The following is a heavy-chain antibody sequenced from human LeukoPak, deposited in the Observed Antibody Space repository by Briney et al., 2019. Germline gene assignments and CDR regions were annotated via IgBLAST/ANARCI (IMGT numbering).Heavy chain of an antibody. CDR2: ISYDGSNK. Sequence: PGGSLRLSCAASGFTFSSYAMHWVRQAPGKGLEWVAVISYDGSNKYYSDSVKGRFTISRDNSKNTLYLQMNSLRAEDTAVYYCARTQKETTYYYDSSGYYPDYWGQGTLVTVSS. CDR3: ARTQKETTYYYDSSGYYPDY. J-gene: IGHJ4*02. D-gene: IGHD3-22*01. CDR1: GFTFSSYA. V-gene: IGHV3-30-3*01.